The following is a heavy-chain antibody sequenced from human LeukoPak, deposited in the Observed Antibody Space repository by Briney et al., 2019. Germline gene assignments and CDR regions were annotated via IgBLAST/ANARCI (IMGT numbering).Heavy chain of an antibody. V-gene: IGHV3-30*18. D-gene: IGHD3-22*01. CDR1: GFSFSTYG. CDR2: ISYDGSNT. J-gene: IGHJ6*02. Sequence: GGSLRLSCAASGFSFSTYGLHCVRQAPGKGREWVAVISYDGSNTYYTDSVRGRFTISRDNSKNTLYLQMNSLRAEDTAVYYCAKSTAFSISMIVVIKPMDAWGQGTTVTVSS. CDR3: AKSTAFSISMIVVIKPMDA.